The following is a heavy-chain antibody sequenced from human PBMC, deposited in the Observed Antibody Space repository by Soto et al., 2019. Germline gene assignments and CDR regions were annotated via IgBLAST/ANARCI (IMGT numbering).Heavy chain of an antibody. J-gene: IGHJ3*02. CDR3: AKPLEVTAATHGFDI. Sequence: EVQLVQSGGGLVQPGGSLRVSCAASGFTFSSYWMNWVRQAPGKGLEWVANIKQDGSEQYYVESVKGRFTISRDNAKNSLYLHMNSLRAEDTAVYYCAKPLEVTAATHGFDIWGQGTMVTVSS. CDR2: IKQDGSEQ. CDR1: GFTFSSYW. D-gene: IGHD2-15*01. V-gene: IGHV3-7*03.